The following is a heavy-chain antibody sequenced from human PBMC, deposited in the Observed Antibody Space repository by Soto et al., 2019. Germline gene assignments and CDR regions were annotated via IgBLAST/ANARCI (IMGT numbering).Heavy chain of an antibody. CDR1: GGTFSSYT. V-gene: IGHV1-69*08. CDR3: AREYYGSGSYYPSLDY. J-gene: IGHJ4*02. Sequence: QVQLVQSGAEVKKPGSSVKVSCKASGGTFSSYTISWVRQAPGQGLEWMGRIIPILGIVNYAQKFQGRVTITADKSTSTAYMELSSLRSEDTAVYYCAREYYGSGSYYPSLDYWGQGTLVTVSS. CDR2: IIPILGIV. D-gene: IGHD3-10*01.